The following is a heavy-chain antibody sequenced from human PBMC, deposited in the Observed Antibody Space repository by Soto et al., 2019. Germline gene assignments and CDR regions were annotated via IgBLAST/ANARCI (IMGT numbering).Heavy chain of an antibody. Sequence: PGESLKISCKGSGYSFTSYWISWVRQMPGKGLEWMGRIDPSDSYTNYGPSFQGHVTISADKSISTAYLQWSSLKASDTAMYYCARHGGGHYYDSSGPLYYYGMDVWGQGTTVTVSS. D-gene: IGHD3-22*01. V-gene: IGHV5-10-1*01. CDR1: GYSFTSYW. CDR2: IDPSDSYT. CDR3: ARHGGGHYYDSSGPLYYYGMDV. J-gene: IGHJ6*02.